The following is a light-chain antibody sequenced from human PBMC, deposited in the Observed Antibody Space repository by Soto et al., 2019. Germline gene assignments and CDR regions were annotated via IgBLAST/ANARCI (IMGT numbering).Light chain of an antibody. V-gene: IGKV1-5*03. CDR1: QTISSA. CDR3: QHYNSYSEA. CDR2: KAS. Sequence: DIQMTQSPSTLSPSVRDRVTISCRACQTISSALAWYQQKPGKAPKLLIYKASTLKSGVPSRFSGSGSGTEFTLTISSLLPDDFATYYCQHYNSYSEAFGQGTKGDIK. J-gene: IGKJ1*01.